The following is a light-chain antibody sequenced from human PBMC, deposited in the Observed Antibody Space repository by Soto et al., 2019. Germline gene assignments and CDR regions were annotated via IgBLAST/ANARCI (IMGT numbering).Light chain of an antibody. V-gene: IGLV2-23*01. J-gene: IGLJ3*02. CDR2: EAS. Sequence: QSVLTQPASVSGSPGQSITIPCTGISSDVGSSDLVSWYQQHPGRAPKLMIYEASKRPSGVSNRFSGSKSGNTASLTISGLQAEDEADYSCCSYSGSITWVFGGGTKVTVL. CDR1: SSDVGSSDL. CDR3: CSYSGSITWV.